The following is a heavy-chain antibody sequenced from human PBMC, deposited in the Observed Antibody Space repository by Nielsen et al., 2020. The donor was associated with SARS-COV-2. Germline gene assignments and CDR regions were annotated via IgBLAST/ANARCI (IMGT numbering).Heavy chain of an antibody. CDR2: ISYDGSNK. V-gene: IGHV3-30*18. D-gene: IGHD6-13*01. J-gene: IGHJ6*02. CDR3: AKDRIAAAGTRALNYYYGMDV. CDR1: GFTFSSYG. Sequence: GESLKISCAASGFTFSSYGMHWVRQAPGKGLEWVAVISYDGSNKYYADSVKGRFTISRDNSKNTLYLQMNSLRAEDTAVYYCAKDRIAAAGTRALNYYYGMDVWGQGTTVTVSS.